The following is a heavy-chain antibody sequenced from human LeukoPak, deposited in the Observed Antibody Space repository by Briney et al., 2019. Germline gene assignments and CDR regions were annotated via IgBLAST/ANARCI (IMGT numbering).Heavy chain of an antibody. D-gene: IGHD3-22*01. Sequence: GASVKVSCKASGYTFTGYYIHWVRQVPGQGLEWMGWINCNSGATKYAEKFQGRVTMTRDRPMRTAYMELSRLRSDDTAVYFCARKPLDYYETLNACDIWGQGTMVTVSS. CDR2: INCNSGAT. CDR3: ARKPLDYYETLNACDI. J-gene: IGHJ3*02. V-gene: IGHV1-2*02. CDR1: GYTFTGYY.